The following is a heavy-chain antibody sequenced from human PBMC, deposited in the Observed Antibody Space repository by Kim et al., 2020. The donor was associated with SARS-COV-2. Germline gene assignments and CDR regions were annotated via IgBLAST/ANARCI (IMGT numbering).Heavy chain of an antibody. V-gene: IGHV3-23*01. D-gene: IGHD6-13*01. CDR1: GFTFSSYA. CDR2: ISGSGGST. Sequence: GGSLRLSCAASGFTFSSYAMSWVRQAPGKGLEWVSAISGSGGSTYYADSVKGRFTISRDNSKNTLYLQMNSLRAEDTAVYYCAKGGSSWYYPSNFDYWGQGTLVTVSS. J-gene: IGHJ4*02. CDR3: AKGGSSWYYPSNFDY.